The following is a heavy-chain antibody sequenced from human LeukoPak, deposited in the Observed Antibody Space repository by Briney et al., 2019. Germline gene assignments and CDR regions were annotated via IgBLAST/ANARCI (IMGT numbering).Heavy chain of an antibody. CDR2: IYYDGIT. CDR3: ARVHGTNQKYYYYYMDV. CDR1: GGSITGNSYY. Sequence: SETLSLTCTVSGGSITGNSYYWGWIRQTPGKGLEWIGSIYYDGITHYNPSLKSRVTISVDTSKNQFSLKLSSVTAADTAVYYCARVHGTNQKYYYYYMDVWGKGTTVTVSS. J-gene: IGHJ6*03. D-gene: IGHD2-8*01. V-gene: IGHV4-39*07.